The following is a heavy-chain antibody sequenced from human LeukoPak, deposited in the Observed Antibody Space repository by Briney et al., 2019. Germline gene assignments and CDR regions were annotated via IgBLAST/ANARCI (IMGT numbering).Heavy chain of an antibody. V-gene: IGHV4-34*01. J-gene: IGHJ6*03. Sequence: PSETLSLTCAVYGGSFTGYYWSWIRQPPGKGLEWIGEINHSGSTNYNPSLKSRVTISVDTSKNQFSLKLSSVTAADTAVYYCAGSVTMVQEPHPPPITYYMDVWGKGTTVTVSS. CDR1: GGSFTGYY. CDR3: AGSVTMVQEPHPPPITYYMDV. CDR2: INHSGST. D-gene: IGHD3-10*01.